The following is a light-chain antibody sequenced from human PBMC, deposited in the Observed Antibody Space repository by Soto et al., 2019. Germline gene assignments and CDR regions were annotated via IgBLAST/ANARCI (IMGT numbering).Light chain of an antibody. CDR3: QQYGVSPLMYT. V-gene: IGKV3-20*01. Sequence: EIVLMQSPGTLSLSPGERATLSCRASQSVANNYLAWYQQKPGQAPRLLIYGASSRAAGVPDRFSGSGSGTDFTLTITRLEPEDFTMYYCQQYGVSPLMYTFGQGTKRGVK. CDR1: QSVANNY. J-gene: IGKJ2*01. CDR2: GAS.